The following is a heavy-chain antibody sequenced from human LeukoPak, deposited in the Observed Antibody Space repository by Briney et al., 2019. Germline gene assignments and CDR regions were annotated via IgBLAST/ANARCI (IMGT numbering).Heavy chain of an antibody. CDR3: AKEFSEYYSDSSGYYGSFDY. CDR1: GFTFNSYP. Sequence: PGGSLRLSCSASGFTFNSYPVHWVRQAPGKGLEYVSGISRNGGSTYYADSVKGRFTISRDNSKNTLYLQMNSLRAEDTAVYYCAKEFSEYYSDSSGYYGSFDYWGQGTLVTVSS. V-gene: IGHV3-64*04. J-gene: IGHJ4*02. CDR2: ISRNGGST. D-gene: IGHD3-22*01.